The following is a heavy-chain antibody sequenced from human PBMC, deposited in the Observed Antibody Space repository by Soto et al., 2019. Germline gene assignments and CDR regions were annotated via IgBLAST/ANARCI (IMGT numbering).Heavy chain of an antibody. CDR2: IYYSGST. CDR1: GGSISSYY. D-gene: IGHD1-7*01. V-gene: IGHV4-59*01. J-gene: IGHJ6*02. CDR3: ARGGAGTTTDYYYYYGMDV. Sequence: SETLSLTCTVSGGSISSYYWSWIRQPPGKGLEWIGYIYYSGSTKYNPSLKSRVTISVDTSKNQFSLKLSSVTAADTAVYYCARGGAGTTTDYYYYYGMDVWGQGTTVTVSS.